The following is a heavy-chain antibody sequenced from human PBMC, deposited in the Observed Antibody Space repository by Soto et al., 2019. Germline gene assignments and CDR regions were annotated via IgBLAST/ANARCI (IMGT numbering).Heavy chain of an antibody. Sequence: PGLLLRHSCAASGFNFGDYWVLWLRKDQGKGLEWVAVIKYDGSNKYYADSVKGRFTISRDNSKNTLYLQMNSLRAEDTAVYYCSKDHPHELRYFEWLLPDYWVQGTLVIVSS. D-gene: IGHD3-9*01. CDR2: IKYDGSNK. CDR1: GFNFGDYW. CDR3: SKDHPHELRYFEWLLPDY. J-gene: IGHJ4*02. V-gene: IGHV3-30*18.